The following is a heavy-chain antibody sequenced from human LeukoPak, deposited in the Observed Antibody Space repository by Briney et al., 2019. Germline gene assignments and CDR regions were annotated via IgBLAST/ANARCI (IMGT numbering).Heavy chain of an antibody. D-gene: IGHD6-13*01. Sequence: SQTLSLTCAISGDSVSSNSAAWNWIRQSPSRGLEWLGRTYYRSKWYNDYAVSVKSRITINPDTSKNQFSLQLNSVTPEDTAVYYCARAGASAIAAAGTSGFDYWGQGTLVTVSS. J-gene: IGHJ4*02. CDR3: ARAGASAIAAAGTSGFDY. CDR1: GDSVSSNSAA. V-gene: IGHV6-1*01. CDR2: TYYRSKWYN.